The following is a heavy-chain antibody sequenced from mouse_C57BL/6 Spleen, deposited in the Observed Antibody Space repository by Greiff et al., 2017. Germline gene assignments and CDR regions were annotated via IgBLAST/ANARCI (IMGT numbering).Heavy chain of an antibody. V-gene: IGHV1-15*01. J-gene: IGHJ2*01. Sequence: QVQLQQSGAELVRPGASVTLSCKASGYTFTDYEMHWVKQTPVHALEWIGAIDPETGGTAYNQKFKGKARLTADKSSSTAYMELRSLTSEDSAVYYCTRSGAQDYCDYWGQGTTLTVSS. CDR3: TRSGAQDYCDY. D-gene: IGHD3-2*02. CDR2: IDPETGGT. CDR1: GYTFTDYE.